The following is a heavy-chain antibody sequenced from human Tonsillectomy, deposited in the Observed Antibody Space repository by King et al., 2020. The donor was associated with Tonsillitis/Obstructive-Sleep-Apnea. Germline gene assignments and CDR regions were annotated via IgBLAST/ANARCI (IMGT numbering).Heavy chain of an antibody. CDR3: ARDGKLGYCSSTSCPSLDV. CDR1: GFTFSSYD. CDR2: IGTAGDT. Sequence: VQLVESGGGLVQPGGSLRLSCAASGFTFSSYDMHWVRQATGKGLEWVSAIGTAGDTYYPGSVKGRFTISRENAKNSLYLQMNSLRAGDTAVYYCARDGKLGYCSSTSCPSLDVWGKGTTVTVSS. D-gene: IGHD2-2*01. J-gene: IGHJ6*04. V-gene: IGHV3-13*01.